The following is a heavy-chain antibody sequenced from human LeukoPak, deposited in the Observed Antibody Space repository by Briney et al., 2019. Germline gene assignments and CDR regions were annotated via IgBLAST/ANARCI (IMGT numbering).Heavy chain of an antibody. D-gene: IGHD3-22*01. CDR3: ARRARNYDSSGYYYDDAFDI. V-gene: IGHV4-59*08. Sequence: SETLSLTCTVSGGSVSSYYWSWIRQPPGKGLEWIGYIYYSGSTNYNPSHKSRVTISVDTSKNQFSLKLSSVTAADTAVYYCARRARNYDSSGYYYDDAFDIWGQGTMVTVSS. CDR2: IYYSGST. J-gene: IGHJ3*02. CDR1: GGSVSSYY.